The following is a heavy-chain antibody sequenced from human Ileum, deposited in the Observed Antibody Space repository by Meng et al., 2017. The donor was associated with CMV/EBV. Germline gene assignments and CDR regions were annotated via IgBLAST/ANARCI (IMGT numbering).Heavy chain of an antibody. CDR3: SNAATPGEDIIFEY. V-gene: IGHV3-23*01. CDR1: GVPFSTYT. J-gene: IGHJ4*02. Sequence: CGVPFSTYTRSWVRQAPEKGLEWVSTMSGHNGRTDYAGSVKGRFTISRDNSKNTVYLQMNTLGAEDSAVYYCSNAATPGEDIIFEYWGQGALVTVSS. CDR2: MSGHNGRT. D-gene: IGHD1-14*01.